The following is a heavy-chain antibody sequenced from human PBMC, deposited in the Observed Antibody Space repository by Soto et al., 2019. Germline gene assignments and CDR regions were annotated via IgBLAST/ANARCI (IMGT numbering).Heavy chain of an antibody. J-gene: IGHJ5*02. CDR2: ISTYSGDP. CDR1: CYSFTSNA. CDR3: ARVWGSYQAPSGGAGFDP. Sequence: SVKVSFKTSCYSFTSNAITWVRQAPGQGLEWMRWISTYSGDPNYAQKFQGRVTMTTDTSTNTAYMELRNLRSDDTAVYYCARVWGSYQAPSGGAGFDPWGQGTLVTVSS. D-gene: IGHD3-16*02. V-gene: IGHV1-18*04.